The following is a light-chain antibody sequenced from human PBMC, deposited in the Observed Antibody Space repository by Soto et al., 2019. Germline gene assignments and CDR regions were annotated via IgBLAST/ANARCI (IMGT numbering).Light chain of an antibody. CDR2: EVS. V-gene: IGLV2-14*01. CDR1: NSDVGIYDF. Sequence: QSVLTQPASVSGTPGQSITISCTGSNSDVGIYDFVSWYEHHPGRAPKLIVSEVSHRPSGVSNRFSGSKSGNTASLTISGLQSEDEDDYYCISYTSDDVRYVFGTGTKVTLL. CDR3: ISYTSDDVRYV. J-gene: IGLJ1*01.